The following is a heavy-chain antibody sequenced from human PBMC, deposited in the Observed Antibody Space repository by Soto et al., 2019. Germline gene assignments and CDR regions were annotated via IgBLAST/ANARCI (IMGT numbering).Heavy chain of an antibody. Sequence: QLLESGGGLVQPGGSLRLSCAASGFTFSDYAMSWVRQAPGKGLEWVSSISSGGGSPYYADSVKGRFTISRNNSKNTLFLQMNNLRAEDTAIYYCAKGDGRIVPRQFDDWGQGTLVTVSS. CDR3: AKGDGRIVPRQFDD. J-gene: IGHJ4*02. V-gene: IGHV3-23*01. D-gene: IGHD1-26*01. CDR1: GFTFSDYA. CDR2: ISSGGGSP.